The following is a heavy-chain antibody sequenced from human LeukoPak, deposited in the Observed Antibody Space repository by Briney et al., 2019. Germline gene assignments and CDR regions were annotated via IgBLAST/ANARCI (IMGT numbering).Heavy chain of an antibody. D-gene: IGHD4-23*01. CDR2: ISYDGINK. Sequence: HPGGSLRLSCAASGFTFTSYGMHWVRQAPGKGLEWVAVISYDGINKYYADSVKGRFTISRDNSKNTLYPQMNSLRAEDTAVYYCARSGGFAYFDYWGQGTLVTVSS. J-gene: IGHJ4*02. CDR1: GFTFTSYG. V-gene: IGHV3-30*03. CDR3: ARSGGFAYFDY.